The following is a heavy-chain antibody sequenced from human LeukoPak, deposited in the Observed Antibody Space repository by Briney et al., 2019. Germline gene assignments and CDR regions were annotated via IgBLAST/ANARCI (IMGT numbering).Heavy chain of an antibody. CDR1: GGSISSYY. CDR2: IYYSGST. CDR3: ARNGYGRVVPDHFDC. J-gene: IGHJ4*02. V-gene: IGHV4-59*01. Sequence: SSETLSLTCTVSGGSISSYYWSWIRQPPGKGLEWIGYIYYSGSTNYNPSLKSRVTISVDTSKYQFSLKLSSVTAADTAVYYCARNGYGRVVPDHFDCWGQGTLVTVSS. D-gene: IGHD5-18*01.